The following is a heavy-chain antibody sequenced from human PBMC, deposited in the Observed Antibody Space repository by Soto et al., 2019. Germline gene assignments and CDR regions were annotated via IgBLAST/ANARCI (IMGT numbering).Heavy chain of an antibody. CDR2: ISYDGSNK. CDR1: GFTFSSYG. Sequence: GGSLRLSCAASGFTFSSYGMHWVRQAPGKGLEWVAVISYDGSNKYYADSVKGRFTISRDNSKNTLYLQMNSLRAEDTAVYYCEKDGGEDYYYYGMDVWGQGTTVTVSS. D-gene: IGHD3-16*01. J-gene: IGHJ6*02. CDR3: EKDGGEDYYYYGMDV. V-gene: IGHV3-30*18.